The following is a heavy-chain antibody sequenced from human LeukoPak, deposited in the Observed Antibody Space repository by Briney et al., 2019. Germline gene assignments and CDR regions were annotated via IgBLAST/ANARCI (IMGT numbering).Heavy chain of an antibody. Sequence: LSGGSLRLSCAASGFTFSNKWMTWVRQAPGKGLEWVSTISASGPYYADAVRGRFTISRDNSRNTLSLQMDSLRAEDTAVYYCAKDHESDGYPCLDHWGLGTLVTVSS. J-gene: IGHJ4*02. V-gene: IGHV3-23*01. CDR2: ISASGP. CDR3: AKDHESDGYPCLDH. D-gene: IGHD3-22*01. CDR1: GFTFSNKW.